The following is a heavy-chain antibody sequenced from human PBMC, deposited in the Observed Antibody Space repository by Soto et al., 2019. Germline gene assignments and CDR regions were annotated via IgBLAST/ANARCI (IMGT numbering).Heavy chain of an antibody. Sequence: QVQLVESGGGVVQPGRSLRLSCAASGFTFSSYGMHWVRQAPGKGLEWVAVIWYDGSNKYYADSVKGRFTISRDNSKNTLYLQMNSLRAEDTAVYYCARDVTYYDRTAGYWGQGTLVTVSS. J-gene: IGHJ4*02. D-gene: IGHD3-22*01. CDR2: IWYDGSNK. CDR1: GFTFSSYG. CDR3: ARDVTYYDRTAGY. V-gene: IGHV3-33*01.